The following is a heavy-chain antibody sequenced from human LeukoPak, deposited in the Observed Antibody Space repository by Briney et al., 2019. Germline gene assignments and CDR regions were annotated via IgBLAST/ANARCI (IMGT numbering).Heavy chain of an antibody. CDR1: GGTFSGYA. CDR3: ASWDYDILTGYSSVDY. CDR2: IIPIFGTA. V-gene: IGHV1-69*13. D-gene: IGHD3-9*01. J-gene: IGHJ4*02. Sequence: ASVKVSCKASGGTFSGYAISWVRQAPGQGLEWMGGIIPIFGTANYAQKFQGRVTITADESTSTAYMELSSLRSEDTAVYYCASWDYDILTGYSSVDYWGQGTLVTVSS.